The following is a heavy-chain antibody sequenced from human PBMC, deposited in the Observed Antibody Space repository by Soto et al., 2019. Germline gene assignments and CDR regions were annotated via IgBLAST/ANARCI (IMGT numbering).Heavy chain of an antibody. CDR3: ATLRYFDSLLPGFDY. J-gene: IGHJ4*01. D-gene: IGHD3-9*01. Sequence: GGSLRLSCAASGFTFSSFWMTWVRQAPGKGLEWVANMKQDGIEKYYVDSVKGRFTIPRDNAKNSLFLQMNSLTAEDTAVYYCATLRYFDSLLPGFDYWGHGTLVTVSS. CDR2: MKQDGIEK. CDR1: GFTFSSFW. V-gene: IGHV3-7*01.